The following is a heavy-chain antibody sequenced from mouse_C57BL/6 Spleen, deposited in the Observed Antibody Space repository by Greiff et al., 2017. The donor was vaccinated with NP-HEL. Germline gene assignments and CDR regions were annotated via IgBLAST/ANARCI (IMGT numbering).Heavy chain of an antibody. CDR3: ARQGGSTMAPQGYFDY. D-gene: IGHD2-1*01. Sequence: DVQLVESGGDLVKPGGSLKLSCAASGFTFSSYGMSWVRQTPDKRLEWVATISSGGSYTYYPDSVKGRFTISRDNAKNTLYLQMSSLKSEDTAMYYCARQGGSTMAPQGYFDYWGQGTTLTVSS. J-gene: IGHJ2*01. CDR2: ISSGGSYT. V-gene: IGHV5-6*01. CDR1: GFTFSSYG.